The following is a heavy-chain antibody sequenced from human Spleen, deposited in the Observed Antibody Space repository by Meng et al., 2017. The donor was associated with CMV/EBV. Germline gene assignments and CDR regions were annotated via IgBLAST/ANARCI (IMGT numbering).Heavy chain of an antibody. CDR1: GGSISSGDYY. V-gene: IGHV4-30-4*08. CDR2: IYYSGST. D-gene: IGHD4-17*01. J-gene: IGHJ2*01. CDR3: ATATVTTYWDFDL. Sequence: TGHGGSISSGDYYWSWIRQPTGKGLEWIGYIYYSGSTYYNPSLKSRVSISVDTSKSQFSLKLNSVTATDTAVYYCATATVTTYWDFDLWGRGTLVTVSS.